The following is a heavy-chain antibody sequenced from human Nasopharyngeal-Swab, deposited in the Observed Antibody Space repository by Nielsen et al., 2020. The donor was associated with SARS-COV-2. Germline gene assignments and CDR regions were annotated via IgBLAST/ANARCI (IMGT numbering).Heavy chain of an antibody. CDR2: INSDGSTT. CDR3: ATTLRGNSDGRY. Sequence: VGQAPGKGLVWVSRINSDGSTTNYADSVKGRFTISRDNAKNTLYLQMNSLRPEDTAVYYCATTLRGNSDGRYWGQGTLVTVSS. J-gene: IGHJ4*02. V-gene: IGHV3-74*01. D-gene: IGHD5-18*01.